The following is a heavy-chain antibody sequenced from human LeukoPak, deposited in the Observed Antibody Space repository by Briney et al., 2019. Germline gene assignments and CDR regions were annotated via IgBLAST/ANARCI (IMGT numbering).Heavy chain of an antibody. Sequence: SSETLSLTCAVYGGSFSGYYWSWIRQPPGKGLEWIGEINHSGSTNYNPSLKSRVTISVDTSKNQFSLKLSSVTAADTAVYYCARGKGESWRWFDYWGQGTLVTVSS. D-gene: IGHD3-16*01. CDR2: INHSGST. V-gene: IGHV4-34*01. CDR1: GGSFSGYY. CDR3: ARGKGESWRWFDY. J-gene: IGHJ4*02.